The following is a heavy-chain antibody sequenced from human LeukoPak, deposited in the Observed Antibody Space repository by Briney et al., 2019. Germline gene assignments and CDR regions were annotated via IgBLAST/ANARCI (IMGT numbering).Heavy chain of an antibody. CDR2: IIPMFGIA. CDR3: ARDRPYTGGWRGFDY. Sequence: GASVKVSCKASGGTFSRYAISWVRQAPGKGLEWMGGIIPMFGIANYAQKFQGRVTITADESTSTAYMELSSLRTEDTAVYYYARDRPYTGGWRGFDYWGEGTMVTVSS. V-gene: IGHV1-69*13. CDR1: GGTFSRYA. J-gene: IGHJ4*02. D-gene: IGHD6-19*01.